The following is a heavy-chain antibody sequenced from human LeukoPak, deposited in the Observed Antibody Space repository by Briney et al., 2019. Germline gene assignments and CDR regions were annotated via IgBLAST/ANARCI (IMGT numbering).Heavy chain of an antibody. CDR1: GFTFSSYW. CDR3: AREATVTPHDAFDI. D-gene: IGHD4-17*01. CDR2: INSDGSST. Sequence: PGGSLRLSCAASGFTFSSYWMHWVPQAPGKGLVWVSRINSDGSSTSYADSVKGRFTISRDNAKNTLYLQMNSLRAEDTAVYYCAREATVTPHDAFDIWGQGTMVTVSS. V-gene: IGHV3-74*01. J-gene: IGHJ3*02.